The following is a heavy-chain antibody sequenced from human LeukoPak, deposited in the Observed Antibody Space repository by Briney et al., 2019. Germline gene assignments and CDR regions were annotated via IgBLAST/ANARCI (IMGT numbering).Heavy chain of an antibody. CDR2: ISGSGANI. CDR1: AFTFGNYA. CDR3: AKDFTTGGSGSYLDTYFDY. J-gene: IGHJ4*02. D-gene: IGHD3-10*01. Sequence: GGSLRLSCAAAAFTFGNYAMSWVRQAPGKGLEWVSAISGSGANIHYADSVKGRFTISRDNSKNTLYLQMNSPRAEDTAVYFCAKDFTTGGSGSYLDTYFDYWGQGTLVTVSS. V-gene: IGHV3-23*01.